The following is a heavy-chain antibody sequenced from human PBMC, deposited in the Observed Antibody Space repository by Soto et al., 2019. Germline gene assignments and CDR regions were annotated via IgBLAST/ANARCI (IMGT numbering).Heavy chain of an antibody. J-gene: IGHJ5*02. D-gene: IGHD5-12*01. CDR2: IYPGDSDT. CDR3: ARQARLGYSGYDYVRTAYNWFDP. V-gene: IGHV5-51*01. Sequence: GESLKISCKGSGYSFTSYWIGWVRQMPGKGLEWMGIIYPGDSDTRYSPSFQGQVTISADKSISTAYLQWSSLKASDTAMYYCARQARLGYSGYDYVRTAYNWFDPWGQGTLVTVSS. CDR1: GYSFTSYW.